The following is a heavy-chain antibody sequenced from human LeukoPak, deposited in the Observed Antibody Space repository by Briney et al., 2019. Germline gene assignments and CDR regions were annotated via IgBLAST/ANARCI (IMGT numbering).Heavy chain of an antibody. J-gene: IGHJ4*02. Sequence: SETLSLTCTVSGGSISSYYWSWIRQPPGKGLEWIGYIYYSGSTNYNPSLRSRVTISVDTSKNQFSLKLSSVTAADTAVYYCARVSGQRGYFDYWGQGTLVTVSS. CDR3: ARVSGQRGYFDY. V-gene: IGHV4-59*01. CDR2: IYYSGST. CDR1: GGSISSYY.